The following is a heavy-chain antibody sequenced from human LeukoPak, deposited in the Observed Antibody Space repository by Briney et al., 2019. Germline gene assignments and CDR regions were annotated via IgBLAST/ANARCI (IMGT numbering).Heavy chain of an antibody. D-gene: IGHD6-19*01. CDR1: GFTVNSNY. J-gene: IGHJ4*02. CDR3: ARDPDSSGWTYFDY. CDR2: IYSGGST. V-gene: IGHV3-53*05. Sequence: GGSLRLSCAASGFTVNSNYMSWVRQAPGKGLEWVSVIYSGGSTYYADSVKGRFTISRDNSKNTLYLQMNSLRAEDTAVYYCARDPDSSGWTYFDYWGQGTLVTVSS.